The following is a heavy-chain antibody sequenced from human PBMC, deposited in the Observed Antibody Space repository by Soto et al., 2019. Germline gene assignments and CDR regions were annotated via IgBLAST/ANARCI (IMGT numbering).Heavy chain of an antibody. CDR2: INPKSGGT. Sequence: QVRLMQSGPEVRRPGASVTVSCKASGYTFTHYFIHWVRRAPGQGLEWMGYINPKSGGTHYSQTFRGRVSMTRDTSTDTANMGLSSLKSDDTAVYFCARVPGHKNSRGDFWGQGTPIIVSS. CDR1: GYTFTHYF. CDR3: ARVPGHKNSRGDF. J-gene: IGHJ4*02. D-gene: IGHD1-7*01. V-gene: IGHV1-2*02.